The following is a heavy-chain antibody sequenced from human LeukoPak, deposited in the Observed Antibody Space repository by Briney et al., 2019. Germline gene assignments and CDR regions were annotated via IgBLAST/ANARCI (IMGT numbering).Heavy chain of an antibody. CDR3: ARSMAQGDYYYYGMDV. D-gene: IGHD2/OR15-2a*01. CDR2: ISYDGSNK. CDR1: GFTFSSYG. J-gene: IGHJ6*02. V-gene: IGHV3-30*03. Sequence: GGSLRLSCAASGFTFSSYGMHWVRQAPGKGLEWVAGISYDGSNKYYADSVKGRFTISRDNSKNTLYLQMNSLRAEDTAVYYCARSMAQGDYYYYGMDVWGQGTTVTVSS.